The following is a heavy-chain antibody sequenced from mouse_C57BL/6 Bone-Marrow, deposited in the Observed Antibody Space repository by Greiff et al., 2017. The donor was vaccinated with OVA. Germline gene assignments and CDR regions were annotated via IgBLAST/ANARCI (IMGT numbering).Heavy chain of an antibody. CDR1: GYTFTNYW. D-gene: IGHD2-3*01. V-gene: IGHV1-59*01. J-gene: IGHJ3*01. CDR2: IDPSDSYT. CDR3: ASSDGYYLAWFAY. Sequence: VQLQQPGAELVRPGTSVKLSCKASGYTFTNYWMHWVKQRPGQGLEWIGVIDPSDSYTNYNQKFKGKATLTVDTSSSTAYMQLSSLTSEDSSVYYCASSDGYYLAWFAYWGQGTLVTVSA.